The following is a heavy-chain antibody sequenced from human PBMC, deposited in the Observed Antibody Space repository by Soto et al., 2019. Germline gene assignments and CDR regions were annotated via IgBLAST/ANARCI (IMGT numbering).Heavy chain of an antibody. D-gene: IGHD2-21*02. J-gene: IGHJ3*02. Sequence: SETLSLTCSVSGGSISSYYWSWIRQPPGKGLEWIGYISYSGSTSYNPSLKSRVTISVDTSKNQFSLNLSSVTAADTAVYYCATDGGLSCGGDCRVDGFDIWGQGTMVTVSS. CDR1: GGSISSYY. CDR2: ISYSGST. CDR3: ATDGGLSCGGDCRVDGFDI. V-gene: IGHV4-59*01.